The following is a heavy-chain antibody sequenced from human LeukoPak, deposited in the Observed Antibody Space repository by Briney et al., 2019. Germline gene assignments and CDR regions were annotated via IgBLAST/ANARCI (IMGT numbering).Heavy chain of an antibody. D-gene: IGHD6-13*01. J-gene: IGHJ4*02. CDR1: GGTFSSYA. V-gene: IGHV1-69*04. CDR3: ARAPGIAAAGTTDY. CDR2: IIPIVDIA. Sequence: GASVKVSCKASGGTFSSYAFTWVRQASGQGPEWMGRIIPIVDIARYAQEFQGRVTITADKSTNTVYMELRSLRSEDTAMYYCARAPGIAAAGTTDYWGQGTLVTVSS.